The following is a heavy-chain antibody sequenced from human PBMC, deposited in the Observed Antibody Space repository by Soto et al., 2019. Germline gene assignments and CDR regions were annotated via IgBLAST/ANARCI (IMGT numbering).Heavy chain of an antibody. CDR1: GDIVSSNISA. CDR3: ARGNAFWRGNDD. Sequence: SQTLSLTCAISGDIVSSNISAWNWISQSPSRGLEWLGRTYYRSKWYNDYAVSVKSRITINPDTSKNQFSLQLNSVTPEDTAVYYCARGNAFWRGNDDWGKGTLVTVP. V-gene: IGHV6-1*01. J-gene: IGHJ1*01. CDR2: TYYRSKWYN. D-gene: IGHD3-3*01.